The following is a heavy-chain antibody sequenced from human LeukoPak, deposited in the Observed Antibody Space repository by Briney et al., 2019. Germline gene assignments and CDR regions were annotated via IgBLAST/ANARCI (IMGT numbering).Heavy chain of an antibody. CDR2: INSDGSST. J-gene: IGHJ3*02. Sequence: GGSLRLSCAASGFTFSSYWMHWVRQAPGKGLVWVSRINSDGSSTSYADSVKGRFTISRDNAKNTLYLQMNSLRAEDTAVHYCARGCSGGSCHHDAFDIWGQGTMVTVSS. V-gene: IGHV3-74*01. CDR3: ARGCSGGSCHHDAFDI. D-gene: IGHD2-15*01. CDR1: GFTFSSYW.